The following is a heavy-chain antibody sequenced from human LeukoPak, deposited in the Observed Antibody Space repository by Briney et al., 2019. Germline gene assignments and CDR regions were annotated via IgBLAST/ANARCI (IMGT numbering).Heavy chain of an antibody. CDR2: ISYSGCT. D-gene: IGHD1-26*01. CDR1: GGSITGYY. V-gene: IGHV4-59*01. Sequence: SETLSLTCTVSGGSITGYYWSWIRQPPGKGLEWIGYISYSGCTNSNPSLKSRVTMSVDTPKNQFSLKLSSVTAADTAVYYCARDRVGPEGSFDYWGQGTLVTVSS. J-gene: IGHJ4*02. CDR3: ARDRVGPEGSFDY.